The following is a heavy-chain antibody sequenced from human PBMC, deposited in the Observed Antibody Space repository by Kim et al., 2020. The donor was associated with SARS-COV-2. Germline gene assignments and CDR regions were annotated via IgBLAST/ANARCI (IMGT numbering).Heavy chain of an antibody. D-gene: IGHD2-15*01. J-gene: IGHJ4*02. Sequence: GGSLRLSCAVSGFTFSSYAMHWVRQAPGKGLEWVAVISYDGSNKYYADSVKGRFTILRDNSKNTLYLQMNSLRAEDTAVYYCATHNCSGGSCYPYYFDYLGQRTLVTVSS. V-gene: IGHV3-30*04. CDR2: ISYDGSNK. CDR3: ATHNCSGGSCYPYYFDY. CDR1: GFTFSSYA.